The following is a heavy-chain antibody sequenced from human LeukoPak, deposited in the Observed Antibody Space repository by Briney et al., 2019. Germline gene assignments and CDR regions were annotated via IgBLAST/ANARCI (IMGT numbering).Heavy chain of an antibody. CDR2: ISGSGGST. CDR1: GFAFSSYA. CDR3: AKGPLAYCGGDCYSSADY. D-gene: IGHD2-21*02. V-gene: IGHV3-23*01. Sequence: GGSLRLSCAASGFAFSSYAMSWVRQAPGKGLEWVSAISGSGGSTYYADSVKGRITISRDNSKNTLYLQMNSLRAEDTAVYYCAKGPLAYCGGDCYSSADYWGQGTLVTVSS. J-gene: IGHJ4*02.